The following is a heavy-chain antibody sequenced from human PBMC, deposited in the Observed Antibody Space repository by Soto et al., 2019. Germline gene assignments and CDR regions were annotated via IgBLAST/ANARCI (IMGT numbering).Heavy chain of an antibody. CDR3: ARRPQDCSGGRCYLYFHH. Sequence: QVQLQESGPGLVKPSQTLSLTCTVSGGSISSGDYYWSWIRQPPGKGLEWIGYIYYSGSTYYNPSLKSRVTISVDTSKNPFSLKLSSVTAADTAVYYCARRPQDCSGGRCYLYFHHWGQGTLVTVSS. V-gene: IGHV4-30-4*01. CDR2: IYYSGST. D-gene: IGHD2-15*01. CDR1: GGSISSGDYY. J-gene: IGHJ1*01.